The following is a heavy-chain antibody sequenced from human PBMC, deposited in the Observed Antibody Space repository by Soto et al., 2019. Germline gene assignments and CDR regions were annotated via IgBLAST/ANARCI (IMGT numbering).Heavy chain of an antibody. D-gene: IGHD3-3*01. J-gene: IGHJ4*02. CDR2: SYWDDNK. V-gene: IGHV2-5*02. CDR1: GFSLTTSGVG. Sequence: QITLNESGPTVVRPTETLTLTCRFSGFSLTTSGVGVGCIRQSPGKAPERLALSYWDDNKRYSASLKSRLTIAKATSKIQVVLTVSDLDPTETATYYCAHRVLRTVFGLVTTTAIYFDFWGQGTPVAVSS. CDR3: AHRVLRTVFGLVTTTAIYFDF.